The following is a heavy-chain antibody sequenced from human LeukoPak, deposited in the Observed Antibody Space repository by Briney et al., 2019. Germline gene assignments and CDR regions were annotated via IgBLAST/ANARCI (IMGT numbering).Heavy chain of an antibody. CDR2: IFYSGST. J-gene: IGHJ4*02. D-gene: IGHD3-22*01. CDR3: ARDFYDSSGRFDY. CDR1: GGSISSGDYY. V-gene: IGHV4-61*08. Sequence: SETLSLTCTVSGGSISSGDYYWSWIRQSPRKGLEWIGYIFYSGSTNYNPSLKSRVTISVDTSKNQFSLKLSSVTAADTAVYYCARDFYDSSGRFDYWGQGTLVTVSS.